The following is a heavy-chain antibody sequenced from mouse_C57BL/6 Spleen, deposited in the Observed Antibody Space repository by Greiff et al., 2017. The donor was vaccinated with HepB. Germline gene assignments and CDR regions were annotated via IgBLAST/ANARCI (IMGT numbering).Heavy chain of an antibody. CDR3: AIYYDYGYFDY. CDR2: IHPNSGST. V-gene: IGHV1-64*01. J-gene: IGHJ2*01. D-gene: IGHD2-4*01. Sequence: VQLQQPGAELVKPGASVKLSCKASGYTFTSYWMHWVKQRPGQGLEWIGMIHPNSGSTNYNEKFKSKATLTVDKSSSTAYMQLSSLTSEDSAVYYCAIYYDYGYFDYWGQGTTLTVSS. CDR1: GYTFTSYW.